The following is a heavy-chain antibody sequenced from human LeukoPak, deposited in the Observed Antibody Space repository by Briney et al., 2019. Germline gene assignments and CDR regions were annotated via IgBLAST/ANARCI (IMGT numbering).Heavy chain of an antibody. V-gene: IGHV3-13*01. CDR1: GFTFSSYD. D-gene: IGHD2-2*01. CDR3: ARGLSYHCSSASCYPL. J-gene: IGHJ4*02. Sequence: GGSLRLSCAASGFTFSSYDMHWVRQAAGKGLEWVSAIRTAGDTYYPGSVKGRFTISRENAKNSLYLQMNSLRAGDTAVYYCARGLSYHCSSASCYPLWGQGTLVTVSS. CDR2: IRTAGDT.